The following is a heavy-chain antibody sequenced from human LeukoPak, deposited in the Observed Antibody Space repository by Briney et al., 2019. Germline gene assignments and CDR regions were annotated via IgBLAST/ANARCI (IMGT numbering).Heavy chain of an antibody. CDR3: ARDGRHYYGSGSYYLDWFDP. J-gene: IGHJ5*02. V-gene: IGHV3-20*01. CDR2: INWNGRSI. Sequence: PGGSLRLSCAASGFTFSDYNMRWIRQAPGNGLEWVSGINWNGRSIGYADSVKGRFTISRDNAKKSLYLQMNNLRAEDTAFYHCARDGRHYYGSGSYYLDWFDPWGQGTLVTVSS. D-gene: IGHD3-10*01. CDR1: GFTFSDYN.